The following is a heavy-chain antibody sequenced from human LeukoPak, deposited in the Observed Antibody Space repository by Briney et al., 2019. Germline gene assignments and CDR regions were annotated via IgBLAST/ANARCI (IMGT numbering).Heavy chain of an antibody. CDR1: GFTFSSYA. V-gene: IGHV3-30-3*01. J-gene: IGHJ4*02. D-gene: IGHD6-13*01. CDR2: ISYDGSNK. Sequence: GGSLRLSCAASGFTFSSYAMHWVRQAPGKGLEWVAVISYDGSNKYYADSVKGRFTISRDNSKNTLYLQMNSLRAEDTAVYYCARAPMAQSSWYLINYYFDYWGQGTLVTVSS. CDR3: ARAPMAQSSWYLINYYFDY.